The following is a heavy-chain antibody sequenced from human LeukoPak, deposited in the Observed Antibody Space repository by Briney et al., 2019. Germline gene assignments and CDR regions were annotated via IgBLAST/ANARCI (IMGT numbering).Heavy chain of an antibody. Sequence: GGSLRLSCAASGFTFSNSAMTWVRQAPGKGLEGVSVIGVGGGTYYAGSVKGRFTISRDISKTTLYLQMDSLRAEDTAVYYRAKAVSYYGSGRAPFDYWGQGTLVTVSS. J-gene: IGHJ4*02. D-gene: IGHD3-10*01. CDR3: AKAVSYYGSGRAPFDY. V-gene: IGHV3-23*01. CDR1: GFTFSNSA. CDR2: IGVGGGT.